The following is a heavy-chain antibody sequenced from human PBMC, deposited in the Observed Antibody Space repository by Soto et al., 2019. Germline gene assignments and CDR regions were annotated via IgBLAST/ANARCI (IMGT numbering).Heavy chain of an antibody. D-gene: IGHD2-15*01. V-gene: IGHV1-69*01. CDR2: VIPIFGTA. Sequence: QVQLVQSGAEVKKPGSSVKVSCKAPGGTFSSYAISWVRQAPGQGLEWMGGVIPIFGTAKYAQKFQGRVTMTADESTRTGYMELRSLRSEDTAVYYCARSQGGSSSLDIYYYYYYGMDVWGQGTTVTVSS. CDR3: ARSQGGSSSLDIYYYYYYGMDV. J-gene: IGHJ6*02. CDR1: GGTFSSYA.